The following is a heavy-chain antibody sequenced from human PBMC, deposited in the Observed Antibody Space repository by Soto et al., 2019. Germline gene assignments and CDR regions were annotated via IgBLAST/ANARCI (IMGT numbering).Heavy chain of an antibody. CDR2: INHSGST. V-gene: IGHV4-34*01. J-gene: IGHJ5*02. CDR1: GGSFSGYY. Sequence: TSETLSLTCAVYGGSFSGYYWSWIRQPPGKGLEWIGEINHSGSTNYNPSLKSRVTISVDTSKNQFSLKLSSVTAADTAVYYCARAAGSGKYCTNGVCYNVANWFDPWGQGTLVTVSS. CDR3: ARAAGSGKYCTNGVCYNVANWFDP. D-gene: IGHD2-8*01.